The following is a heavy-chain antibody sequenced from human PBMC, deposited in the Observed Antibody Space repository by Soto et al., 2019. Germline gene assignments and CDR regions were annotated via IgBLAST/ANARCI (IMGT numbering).Heavy chain of an antibody. V-gene: IGHV1-69*01. CDR1: GGTFSSYA. CDR3: ARDRVPISYGDLDAFDI. CDR2: IIPIFGPA. Sequence: KISCSPSGGTFSSYAISWVRQAPGQVLEWMGGIIPIFGPATYAQKFQGRVTITADESTSTAYMELSSLRSEDTAVYYCARDRVPISYGDLDAFDIWGQGTMVTVSS. D-gene: IGHD4-17*01. J-gene: IGHJ3*02.